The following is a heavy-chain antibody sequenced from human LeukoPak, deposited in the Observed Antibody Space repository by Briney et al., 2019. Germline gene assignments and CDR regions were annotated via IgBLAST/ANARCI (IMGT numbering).Heavy chain of an antibody. CDR2: INPDSGGT. D-gene: IGHD2/OR15-2a*01. CDR3: ARKENSYYYYGMDV. CDR1: GYTFTGYY. Sequence: GASVKVSCKASGYTFTGYYMHWVRQAPGQGLEWMGWINPDSGGTNYAQEFQGRVTMTRDTSISTAYMELSRLRSDDTAVYYCARKENSYYYYGMDVWGQGTTLTVSS. V-gene: IGHV1-2*02. J-gene: IGHJ6*02.